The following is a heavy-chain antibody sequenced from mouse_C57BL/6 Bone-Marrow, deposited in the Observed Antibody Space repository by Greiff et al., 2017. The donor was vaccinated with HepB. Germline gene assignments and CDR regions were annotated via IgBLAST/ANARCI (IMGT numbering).Heavy chain of an antibody. J-gene: IGHJ2*01. Sequence: LQESGAELVRPGASVTLSCKASGYTFTDYEMHWVKQTPVHGLEWIGAIDPETGGTAYNQKFKGKAILTADKSSSTAYMELRSLTSEDSAVYYCTRRSPLFDYWGQGTTLTVSS. CDR2: IDPETGGT. V-gene: IGHV1-15*01. CDR3: TRRSPLFDY. CDR1: GYTFTDYE.